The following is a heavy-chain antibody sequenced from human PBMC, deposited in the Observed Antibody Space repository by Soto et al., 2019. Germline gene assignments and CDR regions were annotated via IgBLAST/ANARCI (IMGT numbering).Heavy chain of an antibody. CDR1: GFTFDDYA. J-gene: IGHJ4*02. CDR2: ISWNGDAT. D-gene: IGHD3-10*01. V-gene: IGHV3-9*01. Sequence: EVQLVESWGGLVQPGGSLRLSCAASGFTFDDYAIHWVRQIPGKGLEWVSGISWNGDATGYADSVKGRFTISRDNAKNSLYLQMDSLKSEDTAMYYCANLPLYGSGFDCWGQGTLVTVSS. CDR3: ANLPLYGSGFDC.